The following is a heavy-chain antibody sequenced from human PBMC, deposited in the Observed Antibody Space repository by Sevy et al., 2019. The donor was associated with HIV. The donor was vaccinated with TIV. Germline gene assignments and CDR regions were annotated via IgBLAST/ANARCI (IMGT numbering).Heavy chain of an antibody. CDR2: IYPGDSDT. D-gene: IGHD6-19*01. V-gene: IGHV5-51*01. CDR1: GYSFTSYW. Sequence: GESLKISCKGSGYSFTSYWIGWVRQMPGKGLEWMGIIYPGDSDTRYSPSFQGQVTISADKSISTAYLQWSSLKASDTAMYYCARHPGSSGYPLRSDYWGQGTLVTVSS. J-gene: IGHJ4*02. CDR3: ARHPGSSGYPLRSDY.